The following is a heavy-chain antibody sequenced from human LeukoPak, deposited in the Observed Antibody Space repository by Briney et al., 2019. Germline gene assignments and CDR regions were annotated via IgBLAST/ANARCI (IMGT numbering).Heavy chain of an antibody. CDR1: GGSISSFY. J-gene: IGHJ5*02. CDR3: ARADSSGWYFSGWFDP. CDR2: IYYTGST. V-gene: IGHV4-59*12. D-gene: IGHD6-19*01. Sequence: SETLSLTCTVSGGSISSFYWSWIRQPPGKGLEWIGYIYYTGSTNYNSSLKSRVTISVDTSKNQFSLNLTSLTAADTAVYYCARADSSGWYFSGWFDPWGQGTLVTVSS.